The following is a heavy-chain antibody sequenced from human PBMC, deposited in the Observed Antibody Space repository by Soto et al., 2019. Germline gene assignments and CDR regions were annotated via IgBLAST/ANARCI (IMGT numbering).Heavy chain of an antibody. Sequence: QVQLVQSGAEVKKPGSSVKVSCKASGGTFSSYAISWVRQAPGQGLEWMGGIIPIFGTANYAQKFQGRVTITAEESTSTAYMELSSLRSEDTAVYYCARGNHIVVVPAAIVRYYYYGMDVWGQGTTVTVSS. J-gene: IGHJ6*02. CDR2: IIPIFGTA. CDR3: ARGNHIVVVPAAIVRYYYYGMDV. V-gene: IGHV1-69*01. CDR1: GGTFSSYA. D-gene: IGHD2-2*01.